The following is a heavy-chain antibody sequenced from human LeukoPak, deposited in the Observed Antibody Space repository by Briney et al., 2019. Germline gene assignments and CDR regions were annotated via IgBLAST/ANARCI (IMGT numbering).Heavy chain of an antibody. CDR2: IYYSGST. D-gene: IGHD3-10*01. CDR3: ARSLPDYYGSGNSYYYYMDV. J-gene: IGHJ6*03. V-gene: IGHV4-59*01. CDR1: GGSIRSYY. Sequence: SETLSLTCTVCGGSIRSYYWRWIREPPGKGLEWRGDIYYSGSTNYTPPLKSRVTISVDTSKNQFSLKLSSVTAADTAVYYCARSLPDYYGSGNSYYYYMDVWGKGTTVTVSS.